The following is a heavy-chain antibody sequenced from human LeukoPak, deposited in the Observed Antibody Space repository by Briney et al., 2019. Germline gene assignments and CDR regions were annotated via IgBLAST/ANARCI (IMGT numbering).Heavy chain of an antibody. D-gene: IGHD4-17*01. Sequence: GGSLRLSCAASGFTFSDYYMSWIRQAPGKGLEWVANIKQDGSEKYYVDSVKGRFTISRDNAKNSLYLQMNSLRAEDTAVYYCARVEGGDYGDYPSYYYGMDVWGQGTTVTVSS. V-gene: IGHV3-7*01. CDR3: ARVEGGDYGDYPSYYYGMDV. J-gene: IGHJ6*02. CDR2: IKQDGSEK. CDR1: GFTFSDYY.